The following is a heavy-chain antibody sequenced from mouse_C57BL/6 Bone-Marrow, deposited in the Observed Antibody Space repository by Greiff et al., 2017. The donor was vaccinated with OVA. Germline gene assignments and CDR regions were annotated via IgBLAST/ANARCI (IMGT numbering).Heavy chain of an antibody. J-gene: IGHJ4*01. Sequence: EVKLQESGPGLVKPSQSLSLTCSVTGYSITSGYYWNWIRQFPGNKLEWMGYISYDGSNNYNPSLKNRISITRDTSKNQFFLKLNSVTTEDTATYYCARDRGDYSNLYYYAMDYWGQGTSVTVSS. CDR1: GYSITSGYY. CDR2: ISYDGSN. CDR3: ARDRGDYSNLYYYAMDY. D-gene: IGHD2-5*01. V-gene: IGHV3-6*01.